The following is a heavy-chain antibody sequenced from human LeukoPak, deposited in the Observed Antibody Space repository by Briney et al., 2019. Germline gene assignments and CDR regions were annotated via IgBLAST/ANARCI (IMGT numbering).Heavy chain of an antibody. D-gene: IGHD5-18*01. Sequence: PSETLSLTCAVYPGSFRGYYWSWIRPPPPTGLEWIGEMNHSGSTNYNASLKSRVTISVDTSKNQFSLKLSSVTAADTAVYYCARGSWFGYSYGYWYWGQGTLVTVSS. CDR1: PGSFRGYY. CDR3: ARGSWFGYSYGYWY. J-gene: IGHJ4*02. CDR2: MNHSGST. V-gene: IGHV4-34*01.